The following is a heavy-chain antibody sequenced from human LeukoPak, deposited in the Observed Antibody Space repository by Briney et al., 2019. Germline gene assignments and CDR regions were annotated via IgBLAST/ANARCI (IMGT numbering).Heavy chain of an antibody. D-gene: IGHD3-3*01. J-gene: IGHJ6*02. V-gene: IGHV4-59*08. CDR1: GGSISSNY. CDR3: ARQNYDEVNYYYYGLDV. Sequence: SETLSLTCTVSGGSISSNYWSWIRQSPGKGLEWIGYIYYRGSTDCNPSLKSRVTISVDTSKNQFSLKLSSVTAADTAVYYCARQNYDEVNYYYYGLDVWGQGTTVTVSS. CDR2: IYYRGST.